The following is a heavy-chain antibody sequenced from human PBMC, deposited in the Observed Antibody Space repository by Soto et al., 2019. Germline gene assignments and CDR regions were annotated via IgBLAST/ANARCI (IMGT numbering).Heavy chain of an antibody. J-gene: IGHJ4*02. CDR1: GGSFSGYY. V-gene: IGHV4-34*01. CDR3: ARLKVDRAV. D-gene: IGHD2-15*01. CDR2: INHSGST. Sequence: SETLSLTCAVYGGSFSGYYWSWIRQPPGKGLEWIGEINHSGSTNYNPSLKSRVTISVDTSKNQFSLKLSSVTAADTAVYYCARLKVDRAVRGQGNLVTVSS.